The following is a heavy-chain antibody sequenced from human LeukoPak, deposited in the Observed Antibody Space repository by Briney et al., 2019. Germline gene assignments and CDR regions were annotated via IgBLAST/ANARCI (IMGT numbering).Heavy chain of an antibody. CDR1: GFTFRSHG. V-gene: IGHV3-33*01. Sequence: PGGSLRLSCAASGFTFRSHGMHWVRQAPGKGLEWAAFIWYDGSNKYYTDSVKGRFTISRDNSKNTLYLQMNSLRAEDTAVYYCAGDRATSYFDYWGQGALATISS. CDR2: IWYDGSNK. D-gene: IGHD1-26*01. CDR3: AGDRATSYFDY. J-gene: IGHJ4*02.